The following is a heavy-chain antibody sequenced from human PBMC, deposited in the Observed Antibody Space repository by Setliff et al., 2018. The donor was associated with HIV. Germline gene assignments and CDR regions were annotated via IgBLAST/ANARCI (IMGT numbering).Heavy chain of an antibody. V-gene: IGHV3-66*02. CDR1: GFTFSSCA. CDR3: ARLRPYNSALDY. Sequence: GGSLRLSCAASGFTFSSCAMSWVRQAPGKGLEWVSTIYSDGNTYHADSVKGRFTLSRDNSENALSLQMNSLRPEDTAVYYCARLRPYNSALDYWGQGTLVTVSS. CDR2: IYSDGNT. D-gene: IGHD3-10*01. J-gene: IGHJ4*02.